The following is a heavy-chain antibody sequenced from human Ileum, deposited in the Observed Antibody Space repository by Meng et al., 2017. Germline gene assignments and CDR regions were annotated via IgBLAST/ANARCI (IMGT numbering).Heavy chain of an antibody. J-gene: IGHJ4*02. CDR3: ARDLQSNMGWNPLGY. V-gene: IGHV1-2*02. Sequence: QVQVVQPGAEGKKPGASVNVSIKTSRYAFTAYYMHWVRQAPGQGLDWMGWINPNTGGTHYEQKFQGRVTMTRDTFISTAYMELSGLISDDTAVYYCARDLQSNMGWNPLGYWGQGTLVTVSS. D-gene: IGHD1-1*01. CDR1: RYAFTAYY. CDR2: INPNTGGT.